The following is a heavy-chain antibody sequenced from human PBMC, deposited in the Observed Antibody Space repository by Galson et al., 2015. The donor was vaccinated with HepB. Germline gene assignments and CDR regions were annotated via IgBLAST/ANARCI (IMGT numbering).Heavy chain of an antibody. CDR1: GFTFSSYG. V-gene: IGHV3-30*03. CDR2: ISYDGSNK. CDR3: ARAPNYYDSSSYYYDY. Sequence: SLRLSCAASGFTFSSYGMHWVRQAPGKGLEWVAVISYDGSNKYYADSVKGRFTISRDNAKNSLYLQMNSLRAGDTAVYYCARAPNYYDSSSYYYDYWGQGTLATVSS. J-gene: IGHJ4*02. D-gene: IGHD3-22*01.